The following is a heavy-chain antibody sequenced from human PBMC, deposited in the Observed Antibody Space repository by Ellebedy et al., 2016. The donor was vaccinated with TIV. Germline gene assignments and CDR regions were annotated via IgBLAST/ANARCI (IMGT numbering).Heavy chain of an antibody. CDR2: SHYSGSS. D-gene: IGHD3-16*01. Sequence: SETLSLTCSVSSGSISSYYWSWIRQPPGKGLEWIGYSHYSGSSNYNPSLGSRVTMSVDTSNNQFTLNLSSVTAADTAVYYCANMIPGWFEYWGQGTLVTVSP. CDR1: SGSISSYY. CDR3: ANMIPGWFEY. J-gene: IGHJ4*02. V-gene: IGHV4-59*01.